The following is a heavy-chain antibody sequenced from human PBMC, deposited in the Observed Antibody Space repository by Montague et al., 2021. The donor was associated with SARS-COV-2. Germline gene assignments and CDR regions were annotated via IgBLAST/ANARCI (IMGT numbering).Heavy chain of an antibody. J-gene: IGHJ5*02. CDR2: IFHSGVT. CDR3: ARTEYNWNDWFDP. V-gene: IGHV4-59*13. D-gene: IGHD1-20*01. CDR1: GGSISSYY. Sequence: ETLSLTGSVSGGSISSYYWSWIRQSPGKGLEWIGYIFHSGVTDYNPSLNSLVTISVDMSKNQFPLQLNSVTAADSAVYYCARTEYNWNDWFDPWGQGTLVTVSS.